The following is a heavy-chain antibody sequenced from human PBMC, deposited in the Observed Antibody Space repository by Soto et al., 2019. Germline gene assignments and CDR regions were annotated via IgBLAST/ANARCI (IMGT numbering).Heavy chain of an antibody. D-gene: IGHD1-1*01. CDR1: GFTFSSYG. Sequence: PGESLKISCAASGFTFSSYGMHWVRQAPGKGLEWVAVISYDGSNKYYADSVKGRFTISRDNSKNTLYLQMNSLRAEDTAVYYCAKGLLDLYYFDYWGQGTLVTVSS. CDR3: AKGLLDLYYFDY. CDR2: ISYDGSNK. J-gene: IGHJ4*02. V-gene: IGHV3-30*18.